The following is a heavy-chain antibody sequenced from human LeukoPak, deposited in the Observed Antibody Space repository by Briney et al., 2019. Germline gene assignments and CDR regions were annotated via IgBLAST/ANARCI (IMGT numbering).Heavy chain of an antibody. V-gene: IGHV4-34*01. J-gene: IGHJ4*02. CDR3: ARRPGIAATFDY. Sequence: PSETLSLTCAVYGGSFSGYYWSWIRQPPGKGLEWIGEINHSGSTNYNPSLKSRVTISVDTSKNQFSLKLSSVTAADTAVYYCARRPGIAATFDYWGQGTLVTVSS. CDR2: INHSGST. CDR1: GGSFSGYY. D-gene: IGHD6-13*01.